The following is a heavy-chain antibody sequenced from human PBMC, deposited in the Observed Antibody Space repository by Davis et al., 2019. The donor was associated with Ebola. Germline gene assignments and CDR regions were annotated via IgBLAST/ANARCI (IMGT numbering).Heavy chain of an antibody. CDR1: GGYMRGSNYY. V-gene: IGHV4-39*07. CDR3: ARGGPDIVVGPAAISVFFDY. D-gene: IGHD2-2*01. J-gene: IGHJ4*02. Sequence: PSETLSLTCIVSGGYMRGSNYYWGWIRQPPGKGLEWIGSIYYSGSTHYNPSLKSRVTISVDTSKNQFSLKLSSVTAADTAVYYCARGGPDIVVGPAAISVFFDYWGQGTLVTVSS. CDR2: IYYSGST.